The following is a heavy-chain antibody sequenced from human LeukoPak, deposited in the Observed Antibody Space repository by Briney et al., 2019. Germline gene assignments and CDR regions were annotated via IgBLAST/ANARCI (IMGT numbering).Heavy chain of an antibody. CDR3: AKARIIGVGWAQFDS. V-gene: IGHV3-23*01. J-gene: IGHJ4*02. D-gene: IGHD2-21*01. CDR1: GFTFSQFG. Sequence: GGSLRLSCATSGFTFSQFGMTWVRQPPGKGLEWVASFDGNAHGTYFADSVKGRCTISSDNSKNTVYLQMNSPRADDTAIYYCAKARIIGVGWAQFDSWDQGSLVIVSS. CDR2: FDGNAHGT.